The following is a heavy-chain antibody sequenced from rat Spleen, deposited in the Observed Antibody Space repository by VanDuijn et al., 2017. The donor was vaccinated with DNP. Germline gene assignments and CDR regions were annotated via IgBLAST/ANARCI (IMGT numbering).Heavy chain of an antibody. D-gene: IGHD1-12*02. Sequence: EVQLVESGGGPVQPGRSLKLSCAASRFTFSSYGMHWVRQAPTRGLEWVASISTGGGNTYYRDSVRGRFSLSRDNAKSTLYLQVNSLRSEDTATYYCTTTHYFDGWFPFDYWGQGVMVTVSS. J-gene: IGHJ2*01. CDR2: ISTGGGNT. CDR1: RFTFSSYG. CDR3: TTTHYFDGWFPFDY. V-gene: IGHV5S13*01.